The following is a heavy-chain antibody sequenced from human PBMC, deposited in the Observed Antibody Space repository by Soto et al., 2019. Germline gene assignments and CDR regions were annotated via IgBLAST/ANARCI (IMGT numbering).Heavy chain of an antibody. V-gene: IGHV3-30*03. J-gene: IGHJ3*02. CDR2: ISNDGSNE. CDR1: GFTFNNYA. CDR3: ARDSRSSGKGAFDI. D-gene: IGHD3-10*01. Sequence: QAQLVESGGGVVQPGRSLRLSCAASGFTFNNYAMHWVRQAPGKGLERVAVISNDGSNEYYPDSVKGRFTISRDNSKNTVYLEMNSRRAEDTAVYHCARDSRSSGKGAFDIWGQGTMVTVSS.